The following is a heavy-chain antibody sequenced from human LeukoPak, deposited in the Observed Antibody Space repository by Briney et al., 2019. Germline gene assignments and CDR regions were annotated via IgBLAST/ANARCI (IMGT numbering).Heavy chain of an antibody. CDR3: ARSPRFQNWFGP. V-gene: IGHV4-59*10. J-gene: IGHJ5*02. D-gene: IGHD3-10*01. CDR2: IHTSGST. Sequence: IGRIHTSGSTKYNPSLKSRVTMSVDTSKNQFSLKLSSVTAADTAVYYCARSPRFQNWFGPWGQGTLVTVSS.